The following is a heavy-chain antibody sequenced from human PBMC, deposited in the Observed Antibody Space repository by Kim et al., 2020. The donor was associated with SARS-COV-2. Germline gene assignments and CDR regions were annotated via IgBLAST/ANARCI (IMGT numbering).Heavy chain of an antibody. CDR3: ARGRGMVTSDY. D-gene: IGHD5-18*01. V-gene: IGHV1-46*01. J-gene: IGHJ4*02. Sequence: TSYAQKFQGRVTMTRDTSTSTVYMELSSLRSEDTAVYYCARGRGMVTSDYWGQGPLVTVSS. CDR2: T.